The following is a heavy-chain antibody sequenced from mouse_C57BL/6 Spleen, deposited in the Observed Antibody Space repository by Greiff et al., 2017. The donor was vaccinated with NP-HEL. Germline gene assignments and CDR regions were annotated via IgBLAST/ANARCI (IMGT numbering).Heavy chain of an antibody. J-gene: IGHJ2*01. V-gene: IGHV1-82*01. D-gene: IGHD1-1*02. Sequence: VQLQQSGPELVKPGASVKISCKASGYAFSSSWMNWVKQRPGKGLEWIGRIYPGDGDTNYNGKFKGKATLTADKSSSTAYMQLSSLTSEDSAVYFCARLLWFDYWGQGTTLTVSS. CDR3: ARLLWFDY. CDR2: IYPGDGDT. CDR1: GYAFSSSW.